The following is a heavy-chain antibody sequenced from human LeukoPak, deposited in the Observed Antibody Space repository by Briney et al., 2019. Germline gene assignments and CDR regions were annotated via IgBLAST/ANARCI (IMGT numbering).Heavy chain of an antibody. CDR3: ASIAVTTTYYYGMDV. CDR2: IGSSSSYI. D-gene: IGHD4-17*01. J-gene: IGHJ6*02. CDR1: GFTFSSYS. Sequence: GGSLRLSCAASGFTFSSYSMNWVRQAPGKGLEWVSSIGSSSSYIYYADSVKGRFTISRDNAKNSLYLQMNSLRAEDMAVYYCASIAVTTTYYYGMDVWGQGTTVTVSS. V-gene: IGHV3-21*01.